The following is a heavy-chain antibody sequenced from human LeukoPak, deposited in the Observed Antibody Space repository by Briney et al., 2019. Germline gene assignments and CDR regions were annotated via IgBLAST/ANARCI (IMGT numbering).Heavy chain of an antibody. D-gene: IGHD1-26*01. Sequence: QSGGSLRLSCAASGFTFYSYAMSWVRQAPGRGLEWGSSISGSGSSTYYADSVKGRFTISRDNSKTTLYLQMDSLRIEDTAEYYCAKGNSARSGSYYGDYWGQGTLVTVSS. CDR1: GFTFYSYA. CDR3: AKGNSARSGSYYGDY. CDR2: ISGSGSST. J-gene: IGHJ4*02. V-gene: IGHV3-23*01.